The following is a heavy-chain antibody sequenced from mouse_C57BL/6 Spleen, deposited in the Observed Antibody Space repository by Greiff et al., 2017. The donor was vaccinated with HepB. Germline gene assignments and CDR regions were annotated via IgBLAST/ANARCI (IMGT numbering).Heavy chain of an antibody. CDR1: GYSITSGYY. D-gene: IGHD4-1*01. J-gene: IGHJ4*01. CDR3: ARVVELGLYAMDY. V-gene: IGHV3-6*01. CDR2: ISYDGSN. Sequence: DVQLQESGPGLVKPSQSLSLTCSVTGYSITSGYYWNWIRQFPGNKLEWMGYISYDGSNNYNPSLKNRISITRDTSKNQFFLKLNSVTTEDTATYYGARVVELGLYAMDYWGQGTSVTVSS.